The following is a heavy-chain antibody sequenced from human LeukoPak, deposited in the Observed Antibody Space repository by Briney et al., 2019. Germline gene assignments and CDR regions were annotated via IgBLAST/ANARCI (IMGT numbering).Heavy chain of an antibody. CDR1: GFTFSSYS. Sequence: GGSLRLSCAASGFTFSSYSMNWVRQAPGKRLEWISYISSSSSTIYYADSVKGRFTISRDNAKNSLYLQMSSLRAEDTAVYYCARRGELTPPYYSDYWGQGTLVTVSS. CDR3: ARRGELTPPYYSDY. D-gene: IGHD1-26*01. V-gene: IGHV3-48*01. CDR2: ISSSSSTI. J-gene: IGHJ4*02.